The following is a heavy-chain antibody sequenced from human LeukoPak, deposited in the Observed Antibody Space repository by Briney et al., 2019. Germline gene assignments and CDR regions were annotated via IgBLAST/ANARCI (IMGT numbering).Heavy chain of an antibody. D-gene: IGHD3-22*01. Sequence: SGTLSLTCAVSGGSISSSNWWSWVRQPPGKGLEWIGEIYHSGSTNYNPSLKSRVTISVDKYTAVYYCAREPLEYYYDSSGYYLDYWGQGTLVTVSS. CDR1: GGSISSSNW. CDR3: LDY. CDR2: IYHSGST. V-gene: IGHV4-4*02. J-gene: IGHJ4*02.